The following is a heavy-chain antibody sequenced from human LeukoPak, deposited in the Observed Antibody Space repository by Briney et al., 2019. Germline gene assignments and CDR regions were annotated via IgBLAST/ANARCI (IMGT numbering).Heavy chain of an antibody. D-gene: IGHD6-13*01. CDR3: ASSSWPYYYYGMDV. CDR2: INHSGST. CDR1: GGSFSGYY. Sequence: PSETLSLTCAVYGGSFSGYYWSWIRQPPGKGLEWIGEINHSGSTNYNPSLKCRVTISVDTSKNQFSLKLSSVTAADTAVYYCASSSWPYYYYGMDVWGQGTTVTVSS. J-gene: IGHJ6*02. V-gene: IGHV4-34*01.